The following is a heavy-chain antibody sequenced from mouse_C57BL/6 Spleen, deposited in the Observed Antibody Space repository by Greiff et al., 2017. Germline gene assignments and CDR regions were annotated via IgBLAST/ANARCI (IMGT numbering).Heavy chain of an antibody. CDR2: FHPYNDDT. CDR1: GYTFTTYP. Sequence: VKLVESGAELVKPGASVKMSCKASGYTFTTYPIEWMKQNHGKSLEWIGNFHPYNDDTKYNEKFKGKATLTVEKSSSTVYLELSRLTSDDSAVYYCARGEGYYAYFDYWGQGTTLTVSS. D-gene: IGHD2-1*01. J-gene: IGHJ2*01. V-gene: IGHV1-47*01. CDR3: ARGEGYYAYFDY.